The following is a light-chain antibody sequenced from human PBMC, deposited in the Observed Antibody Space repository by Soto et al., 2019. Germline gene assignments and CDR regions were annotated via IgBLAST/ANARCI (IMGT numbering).Light chain of an antibody. CDR1: QSVSSN. CDR2: GAS. Sequence: EIVMTQSPATLSVSPGERATLSCRASQSVSSNLAWYQQKPGQAPRLLSYGASTRATGIPARFSGSGSGTEFTLTISSLQPEDFEIYYCHQRDNWPPTFGGGTKVDIK. V-gene: IGKV3-15*01. J-gene: IGKJ4*01. CDR3: HQRDNWPPT.